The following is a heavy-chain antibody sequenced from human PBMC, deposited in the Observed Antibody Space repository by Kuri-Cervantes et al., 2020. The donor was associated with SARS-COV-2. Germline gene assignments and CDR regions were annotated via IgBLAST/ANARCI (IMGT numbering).Heavy chain of an antibody. Sequence: GSLRLSCTVSGGSISSSSYYWGWIRQPPGKGLEWIGSIYYSGSTYYNPSLKSRVTISVDTSKNQFSLKLSSVTAADTAVYYCARHMEENERATNWFDPWGQGTLVTVSS. CDR1: GGSISSSSYY. V-gene: IGHV4-39*01. CDR3: ARHMEENERATNWFDP. J-gene: IGHJ5*02. D-gene: IGHD2/OR15-2a*01. CDR2: IYYSGST.